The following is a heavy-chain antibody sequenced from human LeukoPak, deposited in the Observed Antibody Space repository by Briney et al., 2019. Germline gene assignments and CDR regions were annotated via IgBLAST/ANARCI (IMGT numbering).Heavy chain of an antibody. CDR2: IYHSGST. D-gene: IGHD1-1*01. CDR1: GYSISSGYY. CDR3: ARYRKTAYYYYYYMDV. Sequence: PSETLSLXCTVSGYSISSGYYWGWILQPPGKGLEWIGSIYHSGSTYYNPSLKSRVTISVDTSKNQFSLKLSSVTAADTAVYYCARYRKTAYYYYYYMDVWGKGTTVTVSS. V-gene: IGHV4-38-2*02. J-gene: IGHJ6*03.